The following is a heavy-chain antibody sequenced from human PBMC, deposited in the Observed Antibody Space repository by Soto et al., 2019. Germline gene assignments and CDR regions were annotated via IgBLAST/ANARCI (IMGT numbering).Heavy chain of an antibody. CDR3: ARDGYFDSSGYVTDY. Sequence: QVQLQESGPGLVKPSQTLSLTCTVSGGSISSGDYYWSWIRQPPGKDLEWIGHIYYSGTTYYNPSLKSRVTISLDTSKNHFSRRLSSVTAADTAVYYCARDGYFDSSGYVTDYWGQGILVTDSS. CDR1: GGSISSGDYY. CDR2: IYYSGTT. J-gene: IGHJ4*02. V-gene: IGHV4-31*03. D-gene: IGHD3-22*01.